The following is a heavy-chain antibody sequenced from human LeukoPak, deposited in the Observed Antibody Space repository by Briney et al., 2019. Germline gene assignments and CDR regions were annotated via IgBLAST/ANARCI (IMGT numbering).Heavy chain of an antibody. Sequence: PGGSLRLSCAASGFTFSSYEMNWVRQPPGKGLEWIGEINHSGSTNYNPSLKSRVTISVDTSKNQFSLKLSSVTAADTAVYYCARLGVRLAVAASCPVWGQGTLVTVSS. CDR3: ARLGVRLAVAASCPV. J-gene: IGHJ4*02. CDR1: GFTFSSYE. D-gene: IGHD6-19*01. V-gene: IGHV4-34*01. CDR2: INHSGST.